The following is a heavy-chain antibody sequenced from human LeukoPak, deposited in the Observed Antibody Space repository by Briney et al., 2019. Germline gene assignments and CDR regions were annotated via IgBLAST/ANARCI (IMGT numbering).Heavy chain of an antibody. J-gene: IGHJ4*02. CDR1: GFSFSNYL. V-gene: IGHV3-74*01. D-gene: IGHD3-22*01. CDR3: ARSRCDGSGYCYFDY. Sequence: GGSLRLSCVASGFSFSNYLMHWVRQAPGKGLVCVSRIANDGSSTNYVDSVKGRLTISRDNSKNTLYLQMTSLRAEDTAVYYCARSRCDGSGYCYFDYWGQGALVTVSS. CDR2: IANDGSST.